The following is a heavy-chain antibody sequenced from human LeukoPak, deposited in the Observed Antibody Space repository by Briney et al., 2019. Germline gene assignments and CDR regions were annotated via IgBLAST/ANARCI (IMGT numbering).Heavy chain of an antibody. CDR3: ARAPKNDAYDI. CDR2: INPNSGDT. V-gene: IGHV1-2*02. J-gene: IGHJ3*02. Sequence: ASVKVSCKASGYTFTYYYLHWVRQAPGQGLEWVGWINPNSGDTHHAQNFQGRVTMTRDTSISTASMDLSRLRSDDTAVYYCARAPKNDAYDIWGRGTMVTVSS. CDR1: GYTFTYYY.